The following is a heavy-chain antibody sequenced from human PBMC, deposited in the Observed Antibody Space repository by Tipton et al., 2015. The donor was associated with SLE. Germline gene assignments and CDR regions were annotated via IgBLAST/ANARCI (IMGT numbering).Heavy chain of an antibody. Sequence: GSLRLSCAASGFTFSSYSMNWVRQAPGKGLEWVSSISSSSSYIYYADSVKGRFTISRDNAKNSLYLQMNSLRAEDTAVYYCARVGGYCSGGSCYSPYYYGMDVWGQGTTVTVSS. J-gene: IGHJ6*02. V-gene: IGHV3-21*03. CDR1: GFTFSSYS. CDR3: ARVGGYCSGGSCYSPYYYGMDV. D-gene: IGHD2-15*01. CDR2: ISSSSSYI.